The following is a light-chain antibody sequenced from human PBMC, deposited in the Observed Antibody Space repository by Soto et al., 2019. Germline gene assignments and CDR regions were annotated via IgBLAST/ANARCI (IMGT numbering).Light chain of an antibody. J-gene: IGLJ1*01. CDR2: GVS. CDR3: SSYTTSNTRQIV. V-gene: IGLV2-14*03. Sequence: LAQPASVSGSPGQSITISCTGTSSDVGGYNYVSWYQHHPGKAPKLLIYGVSNRPSGVSNRFSGSKSDNTASLTISGLQPEDEADYYCSSYTTSNTRQIVFGTGT. CDR1: SSDVGGYNY.